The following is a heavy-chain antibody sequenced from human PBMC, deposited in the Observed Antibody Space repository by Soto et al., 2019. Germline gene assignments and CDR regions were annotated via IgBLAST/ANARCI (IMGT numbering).Heavy chain of an antibody. CDR1: GYTFTSYD. J-gene: IGHJ3*02. CDR2: MNPNSGNT. V-gene: IGHV1-8*02. D-gene: IGHD2-15*01. Sequence: ASVKVSCKASGYTFTSYDINWVRQDTREGLEGMGWMNPNSGNTGYAQKFQGRVTTIRNTSISTAYMELSSLRSEDTAVYYCAGAGIGLEYCSGGSCYFDAFDIWGQGTMVTVSS. CDR3: AGAGIGLEYCSGGSCYFDAFDI.